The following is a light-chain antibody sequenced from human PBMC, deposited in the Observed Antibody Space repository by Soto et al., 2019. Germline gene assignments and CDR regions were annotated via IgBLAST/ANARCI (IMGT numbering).Light chain of an antibody. CDR1: SSDVGGYEY. CDR3: SSFTSSHTRV. Sequence: QSALTQPAAVSGSPGQSITISCIGTSSDVGGYEYVSWYQHHPGKAPKLMIFDVSNRPSGVSSRFSASKSGNTASLTISGLQPEDEADYYCSSFTSSHTRVFGGGTKLTVL. CDR2: DVS. J-gene: IGLJ3*02. V-gene: IGLV2-14*03.